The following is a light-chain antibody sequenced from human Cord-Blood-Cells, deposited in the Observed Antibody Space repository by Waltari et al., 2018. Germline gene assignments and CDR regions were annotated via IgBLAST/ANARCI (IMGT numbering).Light chain of an antibody. Sequence: QSALTPPASVSGCPGQSFTISCSATSSDVGGYTYVAWYQQHPAKTPTLMIYDVSNRPSGVSNRFSGSKSGNTASLTISGLQAEDEADYYCSSYTSSSTRVFGGGTKLTVL. J-gene: IGLJ3*02. CDR1: SSDVGGYTY. CDR3: SSYTSSSTRV. CDR2: DVS. V-gene: IGLV2-14*03.